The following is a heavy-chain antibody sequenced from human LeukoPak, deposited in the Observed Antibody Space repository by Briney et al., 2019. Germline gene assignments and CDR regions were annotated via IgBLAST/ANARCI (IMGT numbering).Heavy chain of an antibody. D-gene: IGHD1-26*01. CDR1: GFTFSSYS. Sequence: GGSLRLSCAASGFTFSSYSMNWVRQAPGKGLEWVSSISSSSSYIYYADSVKGRFTISRDNAKNSLYLQMNSLRAEDTAVYYCARLYRWELLEGYYFDYWGQGTLVTVSS. J-gene: IGHJ4*02. CDR2: ISSSSSYI. V-gene: IGHV3-21*01. CDR3: ARLYRWELLEGYYFDY.